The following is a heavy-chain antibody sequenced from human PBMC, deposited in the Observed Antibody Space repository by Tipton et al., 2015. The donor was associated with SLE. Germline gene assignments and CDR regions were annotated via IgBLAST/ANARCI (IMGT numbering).Heavy chain of an antibody. CDR2: INHSGST. D-gene: IGHD1-7*01. V-gene: IGHV4-34*01. Sequence: GLVKPSETLSLTCAVYGGSFSAYYWSWIRQPPGKGLEWIGEINHSGSTNYNPSLKSRVTISVDTSKNQFSLKVSSVTAADTAVYYCAREVELRNYFDYWGQGTLVTVSS. CDR3: AREVELRNYFDY. CDR1: GGSFSAYY. J-gene: IGHJ4*02.